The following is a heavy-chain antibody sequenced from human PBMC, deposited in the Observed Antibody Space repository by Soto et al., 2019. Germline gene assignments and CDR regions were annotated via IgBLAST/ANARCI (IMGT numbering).Heavy chain of an antibody. CDR2: ISANNGDT. Sequence: QVHLVQSGAEVKEPGASVRVSCKASGYTFTSYGFSWVRQAPGQGLEWLAWISANNGDTNSADKFQGRVTLTTDTSTGTTYMELRSLTTDDTAVDFLGRDFRNSFTGGNCNHFDYWGQGTLVTVSS. J-gene: IGHJ4*02. CDR1: GYTFTSYG. D-gene: IGHD2-8*02. V-gene: IGHV1-18*01. CDR3: GRDFRNSFTGGNCNHFDY.